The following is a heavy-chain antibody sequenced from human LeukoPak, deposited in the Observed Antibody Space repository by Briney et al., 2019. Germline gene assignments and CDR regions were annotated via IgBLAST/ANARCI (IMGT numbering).Heavy chain of an antibody. V-gene: IGHV4-61*08. CDR3: ARVRAQAYSSSWFDAFDI. J-gene: IGHJ3*02. CDR2: IYYSGST. D-gene: IGHD6-13*01. Sequence: SETLSLTCTVSGGSISSGGYYWSWIRQHPGKGLEWIGYIYYSGSTNYNPSLKSRVTISVDTSKNQFSLKLSSVTAADTAVYYCARVRAQAYSSSWFDAFDIWGQGTMVTVSS. CDR1: GGSISSGGYY.